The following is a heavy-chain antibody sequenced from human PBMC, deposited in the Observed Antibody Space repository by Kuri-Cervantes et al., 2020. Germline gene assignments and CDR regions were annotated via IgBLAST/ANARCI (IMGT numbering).Heavy chain of an antibody. CDR1: GFTFSTYA. CDR3: AREYRWCSGGSCYSAGGAFDI. Sequence: GSLRLSCEASGFTFSTYAMSWVRQAPGKGLEWIGFIYYSGNTKYTPSLKSRLTISLDTSKNEFSLKLSSVTAADTAVYYCAREYRWCSGGSCYSAGGAFDIWGQGTMVTVSS. CDR2: IYYSGNT. D-gene: IGHD2-15*01. V-gene: IGHV4-59*01. J-gene: IGHJ3*02.